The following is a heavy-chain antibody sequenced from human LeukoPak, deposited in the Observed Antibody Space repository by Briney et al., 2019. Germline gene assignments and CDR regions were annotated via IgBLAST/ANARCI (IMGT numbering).Heavy chain of an antibody. CDR1: GYSFSGFA. Sequence: ASVKVSCKASGYSFSGFAMNWVRQAPGQGLEWMGWINPHTGNPSYAQGFTGRFVFSVDPSVSTAFLQINSLKADDTAVYFCARGRDYLYFDYWGQGALVTVSS. D-gene: IGHD4-11*01. CDR3: ARGRDYLYFDY. CDR2: INPHTGNP. J-gene: IGHJ4*02. V-gene: IGHV7-4-1*02.